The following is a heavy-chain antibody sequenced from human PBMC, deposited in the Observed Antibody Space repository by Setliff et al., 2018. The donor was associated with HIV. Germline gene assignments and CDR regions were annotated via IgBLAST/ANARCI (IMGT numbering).Heavy chain of an antibody. CDR2: IYHSGST. CDR3: ARHDGTYCGGDCYLLGYFDL. D-gene: IGHD2-21*02. J-gene: IGHJ2*01. V-gene: IGHV4-38-2*01. Sequence: SSETLSLTCAVSGYSFSGGYYWAWIRQPPGKGLEWIGSIYHSGSTYYNPSLKSRVTISVDTSKNQFSLKLSSVTAADTAVYYCARHDGTYCGGDCYLLGYFDLWG. CDR1: GYSFSGGYY.